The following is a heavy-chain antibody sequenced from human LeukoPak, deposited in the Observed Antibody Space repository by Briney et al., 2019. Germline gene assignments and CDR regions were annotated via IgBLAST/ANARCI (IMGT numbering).Heavy chain of an antibody. CDR3: ADMNWYF. J-gene: IGHJ4*02. D-gene: IGHD3-9*01. CDR1: GFTVSSNY. Sequence: GGSLRLSCQASGFTVSSNYMSWVGQAPGKGLEWVSAISGSGGSTYYADSVKGRFTISRDNSKNTLYLQMNSLRAEDTAVYYCADMNWYFWGQGTLVTVSS. CDR2: ISGSGGST. V-gene: IGHV3-23*01.